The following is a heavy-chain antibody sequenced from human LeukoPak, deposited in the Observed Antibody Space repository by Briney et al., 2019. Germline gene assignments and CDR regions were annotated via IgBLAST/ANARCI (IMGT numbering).Heavy chain of an antibody. V-gene: IGHV4-59*05. CDR1: GFTFSSFTMN. CDR2: TYYSGTT. D-gene: IGHD3-3*01. J-gene: IGHJ3*01. CDR3: ASQQYYDLPGGAFDL. Sequence: GSLRLSCAASGFTFSSFTMNWVRQAPGKGLEWIGSTYYSGTTHYNPSLKSRVTISVHTTKNQFSLKLSSVSAADTALYYCASQQYYDLPGGAFDLWGQGTMVTVS.